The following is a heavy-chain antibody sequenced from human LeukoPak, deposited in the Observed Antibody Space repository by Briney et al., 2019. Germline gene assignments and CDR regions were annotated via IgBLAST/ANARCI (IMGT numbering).Heavy chain of an antibody. V-gene: IGHV3-43*01. CDR1: GFTFDDYT. Sequence: GGSLRLSCAASGFTFDDYTMHWVRRAPGGGVEWVSLFSQDGGSTFYGDSVKGRFTISRDNSKNSLYLQMNSLRTEDTALYYCAKGLALVAKSGPFDYWGQGTLVTVSS. J-gene: IGHJ4*02. CDR3: AKGLALVAKSGPFDY. CDR2: FSQDGGST. D-gene: IGHD5-12*01.